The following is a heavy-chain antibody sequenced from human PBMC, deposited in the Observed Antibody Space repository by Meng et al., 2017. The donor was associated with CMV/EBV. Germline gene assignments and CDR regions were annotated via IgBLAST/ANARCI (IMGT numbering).Heavy chain of an antibody. CDR3: ARDGLRNYYYYGMDV. Sequence: GESLKISCAASGFTFRTSGMNWVRPATGKGLEWVSSISPSGNYIYYAASLKGRFTISRDNANNSLFLQMNSLRAEDTAVYFCARDGLRNYYYYGMDVWGQGTTVTVSS. CDR1: GFTFRTSG. D-gene: IGHD5/OR15-5a*01. J-gene: IGHJ6*02. V-gene: IGHV3-21*06. CDR2: ISPSGNYI.